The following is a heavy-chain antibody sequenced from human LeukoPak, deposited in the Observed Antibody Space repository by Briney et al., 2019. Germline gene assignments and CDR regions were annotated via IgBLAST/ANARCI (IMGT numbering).Heavy chain of an antibody. Sequence: PSETLSLICTVTGDSITSYYWSWVRQTPEKGLEWIGYIHYSGRIKYNPSLKSRVTLSVDTSTNQFSLKLNSVTSADTAVYYCVSGSYLIDNWGEGTLVTVSS. CDR1: GDSITSYY. D-gene: IGHD1-26*01. V-gene: IGHV4-59*01. CDR3: VSGSYLIDN. J-gene: IGHJ4*02. CDR2: IHYSGRI.